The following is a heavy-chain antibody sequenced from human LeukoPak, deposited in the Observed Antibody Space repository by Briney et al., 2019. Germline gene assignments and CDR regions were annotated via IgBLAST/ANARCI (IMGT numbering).Heavy chain of an antibody. Sequence: GGSLRLSCAASGFSFSNYAMNWVRQAPGKGLEWVPLIVASSGATFYADSVKGRFTISRDKSKNTLYLQMKSLRAEDTAVYYCAKGGYDYVEIGYFDYWGQGALVTVSS. CDR3: AKGGYDYVEIGYFDY. CDR2: IVASSGAT. J-gene: IGHJ4*03. V-gene: IGHV3-23*01. D-gene: IGHD5-12*01. CDR1: GFSFSNYA.